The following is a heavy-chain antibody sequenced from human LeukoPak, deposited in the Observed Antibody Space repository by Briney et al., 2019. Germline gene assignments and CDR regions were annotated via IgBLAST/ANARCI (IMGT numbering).Heavy chain of an antibody. CDR3: ARSGGTGYCSSTSCPKGRMDV. Sequence: ASVKVSCKASGYTFTSYGISWVRQAPGQGLEWIGWISAYNGNTNYAQKLQGRVTMTTDTSTSTAYMELRSLRSDDTAVYYCARSGGTGYCSSTSCPKGRMDVWGQGTTVTVSS. CDR1: GYTFTSYG. J-gene: IGHJ6*02. V-gene: IGHV1-18*01. CDR2: ISAYNGNT. D-gene: IGHD2-2*01.